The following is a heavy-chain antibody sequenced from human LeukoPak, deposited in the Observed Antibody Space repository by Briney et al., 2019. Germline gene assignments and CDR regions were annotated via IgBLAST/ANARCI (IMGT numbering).Heavy chain of an antibody. D-gene: IGHD3-22*01. CDR2: IYYSGST. V-gene: IGHV4-59*01. Sequence: SETLSLTCTVSGGSISNYHWGWIRQPPGKVLEWIGYIYYSGSTNDNPSLKSRVTISVDTSKNQFSLKLRSVTAADTAVYYCARARNYYDNSGYYYEGDAFDIWGQGTMVTVSS. J-gene: IGHJ3*02. CDR3: ARARNYYDNSGYYYEGDAFDI. CDR1: GGSISNYH.